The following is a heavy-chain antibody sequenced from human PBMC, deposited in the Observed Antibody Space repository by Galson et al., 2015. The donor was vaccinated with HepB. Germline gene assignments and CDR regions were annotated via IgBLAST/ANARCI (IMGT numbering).Heavy chain of an antibody. Sequence: SVKVSCKVSGYIVTEFSMHWVRQAPGRGLEWMGGFDPEDGETIYAQEFQGRVTMTEDRSTDTAYMELSRLTFEDTAVYYCAMRRMLTTYYYNYYGLDVWGQGTTVIVSS. J-gene: IGHJ6*02. V-gene: IGHV1-24*01. CDR3: AMRRMLTTYYYNYYGLDV. D-gene: IGHD4/OR15-4a*01. CDR1: GYIVTEFS. CDR2: FDPEDGET.